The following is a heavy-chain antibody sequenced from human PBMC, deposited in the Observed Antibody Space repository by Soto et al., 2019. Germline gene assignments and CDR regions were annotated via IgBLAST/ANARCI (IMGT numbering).Heavy chain of an antibody. CDR3: VRSSGSQPPAGWLDP. D-gene: IGHD1-26*01. J-gene: IGHJ5*02. Sequence: PGGSLRLSCAASGFNFDDHAMHWVRQTPGKGLEWVSGISWNSVTINYADSIKGRFTISRDNAKRTLYLQMNNLRPADTAMYFCVRSSGSQPPAGWLDPWGPGTMVTV. V-gene: IGHV3-9*01. CDR2: ISWNSVTI. CDR1: GFNFDDHA.